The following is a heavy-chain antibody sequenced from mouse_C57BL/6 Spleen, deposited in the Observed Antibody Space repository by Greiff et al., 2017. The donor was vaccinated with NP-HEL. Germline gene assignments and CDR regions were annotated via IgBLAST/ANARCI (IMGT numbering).Heavy chain of an antibody. Sequence: VQLQQPGAELVKPGASVKMSCKASGYNFTSYWITWVKQRPGQGLEWIGDIYPGSGSTNYNEKFKSKATLTVDTSSSTAYMQLSSLTSEDSAVYYCARGEYYGSSYVFAYWGQGTLVTVSA. V-gene: IGHV1-55*01. D-gene: IGHD1-1*01. J-gene: IGHJ3*01. CDR3: ARGEYYGSSYVFAY. CDR2: IYPGSGST. CDR1: GYNFTSYW.